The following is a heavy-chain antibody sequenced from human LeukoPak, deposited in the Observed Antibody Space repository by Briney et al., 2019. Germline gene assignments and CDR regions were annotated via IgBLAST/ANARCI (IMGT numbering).Heavy chain of an antibody. D-gene: IGHD6-6*01. V-gene: IGHV3-21*01. CDR1: GFTFSNYG. CDR3: AKVLEQLVPDY. J-gene: IGHJ4*02. CDR2: ISSSSSYI. Sequence: GGSLRLSCAASGFTFSNYGMNWVRQAPGKGLEWVSYISSSSSYIYYADSVKGRFTISRDNAKDSLYLQMNSLRAEDTAVYYCAKVLEQLVPDYWGQGTLVTVSS.